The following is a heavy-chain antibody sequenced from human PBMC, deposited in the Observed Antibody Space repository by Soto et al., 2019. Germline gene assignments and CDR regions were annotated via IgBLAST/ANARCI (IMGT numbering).Heavy chain of an antibody. D-gene: IGHD2-15*01. CDR1: GFRFTSYV. J-gene: IGHJ3*02. V-gene: IGHV3-23*01. Sequence: LRLSCAASGFRFTSYVMNWVRQAPGKGLEWVSGISDSGSRTNYADSVKGRFTISRDNSKNTVYLDMKSLRAEDTALYYCVKEEGGHDASDIWGHGTMVTVSS. CDR2: ISDSGSRT. CDR3: VKEEGGHDASDI.